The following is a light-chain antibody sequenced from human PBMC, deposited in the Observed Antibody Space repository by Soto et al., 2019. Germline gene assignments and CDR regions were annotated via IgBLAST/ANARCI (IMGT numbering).Light chain of an antibody. V-gene: IGLV2-14*03. CDR2: DVS. CDR3: SSYTTSSTREVA. CDR1: SSDVGGYNY. Sequence: LTQPASVSGSPGQSITISCTGTSSDVGGYNYVSWNQHHPGKAPQLIIYDVSNRPTGISIRFSGSNSGNTALLTISGLQTEDEADYHCSSYTTSSTREVAFGTGTKVTVL. J-gene: IGLJ1*01.